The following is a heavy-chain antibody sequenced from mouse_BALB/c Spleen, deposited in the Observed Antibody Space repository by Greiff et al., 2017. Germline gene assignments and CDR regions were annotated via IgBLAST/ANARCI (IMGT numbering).Heavy chain of an antibody. CDR1: GFAFSSYD. J-gene: IGHJ3*01. V-gene: IGHV5-12-1*01. CDR2: ISSGGGST. D-gene: IGHD1-2*01. CDR3: ARQDYGYFAY. Sequence: DVQLVESGGGLVKPGGSLKLSCAASGFAFSSYDMSWVRQTPEKRLEWVAYISSGGGSTYYPDTVKGRFTISRDNAKNTLYLQMSSLKSEDTAMYYCARQDYGYFAYWGQGTLVTVSA.